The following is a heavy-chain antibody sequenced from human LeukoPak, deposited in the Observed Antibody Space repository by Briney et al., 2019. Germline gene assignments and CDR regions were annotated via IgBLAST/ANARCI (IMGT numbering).Heavy chain of an antibody. CDR3: ARGPKRWLQPYYFDY. V-gene: IGHV3-23*01. CDR1: GFTFSSYA. Sequence: GGSLRLSCVASGFTFSSYAMSWVRQIPGKRLEWVSSVSDSGHSSYHADSVKGRFTISRDNSKNTLYLQMNSLRAEDTAVYYCARGPKRWLQPYYFDYWGQGTLVTVSS. D-gene: IGHD5-24*01. CDR2: VSDSGHSS. J-gene: IGHJ4*02.